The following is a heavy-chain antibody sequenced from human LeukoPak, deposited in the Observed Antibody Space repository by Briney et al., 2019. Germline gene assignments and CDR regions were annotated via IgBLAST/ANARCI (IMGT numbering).Heavy chain of an antibody. V-gene: IGHV4-59*01. D-gene: IGHD3-10*01. J-gene: IGHJ3*02. Sequence: PSETLSLTCTVSGGSISSYYWSWIRQPPGKGLEWIGCIYYSGSTNYNPSLKSRVTISVDTSKNQFSLKLSSVTAADTAVYYCASGTRRGDAFDIWGQGTMVTVSS. CDR3: ASGTRRGDAFDI. CDR1: GGSISSYY. CDR2: IYYSGST.